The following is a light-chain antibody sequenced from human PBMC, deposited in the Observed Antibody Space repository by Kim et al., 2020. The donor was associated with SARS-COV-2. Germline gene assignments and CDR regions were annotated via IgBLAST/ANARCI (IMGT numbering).Light chain of an antibody. Sequence: SVSPGETAPLSCRASQGVSPNLAWYQQKPGQAPRVLIYGASTRVAGVPDRFRGSGSGTNFTLTISSLRPEDSAVYYCQQYFAFWTFGQGTKVDIK. CDR2: GAS. V-gene: IGKV3-15*01. CDR3: QQYFAFWT. J-gene: IGKJ1*01. CDR1: QGVSPN.